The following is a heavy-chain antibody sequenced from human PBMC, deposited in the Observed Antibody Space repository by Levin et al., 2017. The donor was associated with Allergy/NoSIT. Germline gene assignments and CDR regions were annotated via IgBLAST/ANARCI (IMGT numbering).Heavy chain of an antibody. J-gene: IGHJ5*02. CDR1: GGTFSSYA. D-gene: IGHD3-9*01. Sequence: KISCKASGGTFSSYAISWVRQAPGQGLEWMGGIIPIFGTANYAQKFQGRVTITADESTSTAYMELSSLRSEDTAVYYCANHQTLDSNWFDPWGQGTLVTVSS. V-gene: IGHV1-69*01. CDR3: ANHQTLDSNWFDP. CDR2: IIPIFGTA.